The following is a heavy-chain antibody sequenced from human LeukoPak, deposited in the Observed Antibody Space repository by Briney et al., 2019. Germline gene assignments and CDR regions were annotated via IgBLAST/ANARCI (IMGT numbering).Heavy chain of an antibody. CDR3: ARHGKSAGASFFDY. V-gene: IGHV4-59*08. J-gene: IGHJ4*02. Sequence: PSETLSPTCTVSSGSISSYYWSWIRQPPGKGLEWVGHIYYSGTTNYSPSLKSRVTMSVDTSKSQFSLKLSSVTAADTAVYYCARHGKSAGASFFDYWGQGTLVTVSS. D-gene: IGHD6-13*01. CDR2: IYYSGTT. CDR1: SGSISSYY.